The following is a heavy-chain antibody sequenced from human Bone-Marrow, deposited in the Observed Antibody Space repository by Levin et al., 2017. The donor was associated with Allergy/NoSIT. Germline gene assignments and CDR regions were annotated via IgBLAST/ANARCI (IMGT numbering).Heavy chain of an antibody. Sequence: PGGSLRLSCAASGFTFSTNSMTWVRQAPGKGLEWVSSISGSSNYRNYADPVEGRFTISRDNAKNSLYLQMNSLRAEDTATYYCAVCRGGTCKKGGFDPWGQGTLVIVSS. D-gene: IGHD2-15*01. CDR2: ISGSSNYR. V-gene: IGHV3-21*01. CDR1: GFTFSTNS. J-gene: IGHJ5*02. CDR3: AVCRGGTCKKGGFDP.